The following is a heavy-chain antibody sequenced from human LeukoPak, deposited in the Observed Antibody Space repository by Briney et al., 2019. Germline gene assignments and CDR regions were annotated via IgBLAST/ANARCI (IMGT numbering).Heavy chain of an antibody. CDR1: GGSFSGYY. D-gene: IGHD3-22*01. V-gene: IGHV4-34*01. CDR2: INHSGST. Sequence: SETLSLTCAVYGGSFSGYYWSWIRQPPGKGLEWIGEINHSGSTNYNPSLKSRVTISVDTSKNQFSLKLSSVTAADTAVYYCARDEYYYDSSGYYFPGGLHYWGQGTLVTVSS. J-gene: IGHJ4*02. CDR3: ARDEYYYDSSGYYFPGGLHY.